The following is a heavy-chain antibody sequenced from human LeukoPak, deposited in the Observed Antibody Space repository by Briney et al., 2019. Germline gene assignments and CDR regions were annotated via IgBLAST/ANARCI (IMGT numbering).Heavy chain of an antibody. D-gene: IGHD3-16*01. CDR1: GGSISSGGYY. CDR2: INPSGST. CDR3: ARPYAGPYNWFDP. Sequence: SETLSLTCIVSGGSISSGGYYWSWIRQPPGKGLECIGYINPSGSTSYNPSLKSRVTISVDRSKNQFSLKLSPVTAADTAVYYCARPYAGPYNWFDPWGQGTLVTVSS. J-gene: IGHJ5*02. V-gene: IGHV4-30-2*01.